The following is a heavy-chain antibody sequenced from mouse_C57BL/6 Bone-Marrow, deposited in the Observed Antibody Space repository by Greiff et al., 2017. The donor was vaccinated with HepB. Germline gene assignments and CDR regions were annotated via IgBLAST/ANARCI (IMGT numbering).Heavy chain of an antibody. CDR2: IYPGNSDT. CDR1: GYTFTSYW. D-gene: IGHD1-1*01. J-gene: IGHJ4*01. Sequence: EVQLQQSGTVLARPGASVKMSCKTSGYTFTSYWMHWVKQRPGQGLEWIGAIYPGNSDTSYNQKFKGKAKLTAVTSASTAYMELSSLTNEDSAVYYCTGYYYGSYDYAMDDGGQGTAVTVSS. V-gene: IGHV1-5*01. CDR3: TGYYYGSYDYAMDD.